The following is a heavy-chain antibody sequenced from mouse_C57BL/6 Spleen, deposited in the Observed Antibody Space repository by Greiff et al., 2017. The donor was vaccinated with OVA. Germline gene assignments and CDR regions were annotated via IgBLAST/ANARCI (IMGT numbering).Heavy chain of an antibody. CDR3: AIPTVVAYHSDY. Sequence: QVQLQQPGTELVKPGASVKLSCKASGYTFTSYWMHWVKPRPGQGLEWIGNINPSNGGTNYNEKFKSKATLTVDKSSSTAYMQLSSLTSEDSAVYYCAIPTVVAYHSDYWGQGTTLTVSS. CDR1: GYTFTSYW. V-gene: IGHV1-53*01. CDR2: INPSNGGT. D-gene: IGHD1-1*01. J-gene: IGHJ2*01.